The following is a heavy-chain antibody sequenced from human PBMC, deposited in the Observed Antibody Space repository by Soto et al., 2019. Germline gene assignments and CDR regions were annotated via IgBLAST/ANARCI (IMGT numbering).Heavy chain of an antibody. CDR1: GFTFSSYS. D-gene: IGHD3-22*01. V-gene: IGHV3-48*01. CDR2: ISSSSSTI. J-gene: IGHJ4*02. CDR3: ASVRFDYYDSSGYTKPADY. Sequence: XGSLRLSCAASGFTFSSYSMNWVRQAPGKGLEWVSYISSSSSTIYYADSVKGRFTISRDNAKNSLYLQMNSLRAEDTAVYYCASVRFDYYDSSGYTKPADYWGQGTLVTVSS.